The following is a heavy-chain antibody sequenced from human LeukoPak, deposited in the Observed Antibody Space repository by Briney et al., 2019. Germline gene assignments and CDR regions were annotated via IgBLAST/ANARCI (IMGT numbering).Heavy chain of an antibody. V-gene: IGHV4-39*01. D-gene: IGHD1-26*01. Sequence: SATLSLTCTVSGGSISSSSYYWGWIRQPPGKGLEWTGSIYYSGSTYYNPSLKSRVTISVDTSKNQFSLKLSSATAASTAVYYCARHVMMGGSYEIDYWGQGTLVTVSS. CDR2: IYYSGST. CDR1: GGSISSSSYY. CDR3: ARHVMMGGSYEIDY. J-gene: IGHJ4*02.